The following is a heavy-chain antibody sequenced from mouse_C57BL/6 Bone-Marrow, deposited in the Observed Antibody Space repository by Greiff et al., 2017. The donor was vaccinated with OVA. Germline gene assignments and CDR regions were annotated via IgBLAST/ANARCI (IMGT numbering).Heavy chain of an antibody. Sequence: EVHLVESGGGLVKPGGSLKLSCAASGFTFSDYGMHWVRQAPEKGLEWVAYISSGSSTIYYADKVKGRFTIARDNAKNTLFLQMTSLRSEDTAMYYCARDLGRLWYFDVWGTGTTVTVSS. D-gene: IGHD4-1*01. V-gene: IGHV5-17*01. CDR1: GFTFSDYG. J-gene: IGHJ1*03. CDR2: ISSGSSTI. CDR3: ARDLGRLWYFDV.